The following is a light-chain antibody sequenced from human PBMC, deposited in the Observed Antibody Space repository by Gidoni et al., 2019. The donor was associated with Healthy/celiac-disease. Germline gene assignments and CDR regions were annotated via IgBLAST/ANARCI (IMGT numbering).Light chain of an antibody. Sequence: IVLTQSPGTLSLSPGERATLSCRDSQSVSSSYLAWYQQKPGQAPRLLIYGASSRATGIPDRFSGSGSGTDFTLTISRLEPEDFAVYYCQQYGTSGRTFGGXTKVEIK. CDR2: GAS. J-gene: IGKJ4*01. V-gene: IGKV3-20*01. CDR1: QSVSSSY. CDR3: QQYGTSGRT.